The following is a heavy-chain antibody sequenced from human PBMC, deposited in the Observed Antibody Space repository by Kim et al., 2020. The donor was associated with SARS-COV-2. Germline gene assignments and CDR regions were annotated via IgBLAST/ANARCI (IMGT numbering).Heavy chain of an antibody. CDR1: GFIFSKYG. D-gene: IGHD3-10*01. CDR2: ISNDGSYQ. J-gene: IGHJ4*02. CDR3: AKPSSSGSYYLYYFDY. Sequence: GGSLRLSCAASGFIFSKYGMHWVRQAPGKGLEWVATISNDGSYQYYADSVKGRFTISRDISQNTLYLQMNSLRAEDTAVYYCAKPSSSGSYYLYYFDYWGQGTLVIVSS. V-gene: IGHV3-30*18.